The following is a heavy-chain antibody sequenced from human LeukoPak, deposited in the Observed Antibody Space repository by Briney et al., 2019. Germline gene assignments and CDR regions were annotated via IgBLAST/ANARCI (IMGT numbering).Heavy chain of an antibody. Sequence: GGSLRLSCAASGFTFSSYAMSWVRQVPGKGLEWVGQTVSEVDGGTTDYATPVKGRFTISRDDSKSTLYLQMNSLKIEDTAVYYCTTDEDWNYARKDVWGQGATVIVSS. J-gene: IGHJ6*02. V-gene: IGHV3-15*04. D-gene: IGHD1-7*01. CDR3: TTDEDWNYARKDV. CDR1: GFTFSSYA. CDR2: TVSEVDGGTT.